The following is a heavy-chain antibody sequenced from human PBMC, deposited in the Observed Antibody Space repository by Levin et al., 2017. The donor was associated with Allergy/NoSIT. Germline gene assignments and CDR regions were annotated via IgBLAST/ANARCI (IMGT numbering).Heavy chain of an antibody. CDR3: AKEGEQLGIDY. CDR1: GFTFSSYG. V-gene: IGHV3-30*18. D-gene: IGHD6-6*01. CDR2: ISYDGSNK. Sequence: GESLKISCAASGFTFSSYGMHWVRQAPGKGLEWVAVISYDGSNKYYADSVKGRFTISRDNSKNTLYLQMNSLRAEDTAVYYCAKEGEQLGIDYWGQGTLVTVSS. J-gene: IGHJ4*02.